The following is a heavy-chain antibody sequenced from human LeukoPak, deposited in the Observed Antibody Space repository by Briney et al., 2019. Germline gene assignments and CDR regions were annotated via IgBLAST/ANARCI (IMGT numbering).Heavy chain of an antibody. D-gene: IGHD2-2*01. CDR1: RFTFSSYE. CDR2: ISSSGSTI. V-gene: IGHV3-48*03. Sequence: GGSLRLSCAVSRFTFSSYEMNWVRQAPGKGLEWVSYISSSGSTIYYADSVKGRFTSSRDNAKNSLYLQMNNLRAEDTAVYYCARPKAYCSSSSCYLIEYWGQGTLVTVSS. CDR3: ARPKAYCSSSSCYLIEY. J-gene: IGHJ4*02.